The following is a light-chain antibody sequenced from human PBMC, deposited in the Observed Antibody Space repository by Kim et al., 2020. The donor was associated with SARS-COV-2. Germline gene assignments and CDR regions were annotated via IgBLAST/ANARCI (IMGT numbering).Light chain of an antibody. Sequence: APGPTARITCGGNNIGGHSVHWYQQKPGQAPVLVIYYDSDRTSGIPERFSGSKAATTATLTISSVEAGDEADYYCQVWDTDTDDYVFGTGTKVTVL. CDR3: QVWDTDTDDYV. J-gene: IGLJ1*01. CDR2: YDS. CDR1: NIGGHS. V-gene: IGLV3-21*01.